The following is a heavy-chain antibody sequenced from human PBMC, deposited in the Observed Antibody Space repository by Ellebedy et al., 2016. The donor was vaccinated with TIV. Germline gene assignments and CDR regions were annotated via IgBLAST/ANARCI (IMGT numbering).Heavy chain of an antibody. V-gene: IGHV3-74*01. CDR3: AVSLTTPGAFDY. D-gene: IGHD3-9*01. J-gene: IGHJ4*02. Sequence: GESLKISCASSGFTFSSYWMHWVRQAPGKGLVWVSRISSDGSSTTYADSVKGRFTISRDSSKNTLYLQMNSLRADDSALYFCAVSLTTPGAFDYWGQGMLVTVSS. CDR2: ISSDGSST. CDR1: GFTFSSYW.